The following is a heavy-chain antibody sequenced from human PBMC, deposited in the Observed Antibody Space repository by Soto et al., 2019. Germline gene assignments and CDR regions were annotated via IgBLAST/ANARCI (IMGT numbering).Heavy chain of an antibody. CDR3: ATGSSWGWFDP. CDR1: GDSISSYS. V-gene: IGHV4-59*08. D-gene: IGHD6-13*01. J-gene: IGHJ5*02. CDR2: IYYSGST. Sequence: SETLSLTCTVSGDSISSYSCSWIRQPPGKGLEWIGYIYYSGSTNYNPSLKSRVTISVDTSKNQFSLKLSSVTAADTAVYHCATGSSWGWFDPWGQGTLVTVSS.